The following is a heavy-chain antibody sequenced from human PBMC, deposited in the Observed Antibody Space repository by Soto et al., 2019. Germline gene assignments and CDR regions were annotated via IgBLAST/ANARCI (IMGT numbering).Heavy chain of an antibody. Sequence: QVQLVESGGGLVEPGGSLRLSCAASGFRFSDHYMTWIRQAPGKGLEWVSKISGDGTTIYYADSVKGRFTVSRDNAKNSVYLQMNSLGAEDTAVYYCASDPYYYASGFWGQGTLVTVSS. D-gene: IGHD3-10*01. CDR2: ISGDGTTI. J-gene: IGHJ4*02. V-gene: IGHV3-11*01. CDR1: GFRFSDHY. CDR3: ASDPYYYASGF.